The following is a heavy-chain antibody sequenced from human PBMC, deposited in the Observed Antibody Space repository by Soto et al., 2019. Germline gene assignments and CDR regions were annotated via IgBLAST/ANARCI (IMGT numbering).Heavy chain of an antibody. CDR1: GFTFSSDW. D-gene: IGHD3-10*01. V-gene: IGHV3-74*01. Sequence: PGGSLRLSCAASGFTFSSDWMHWFRQAPGKGLMWVSRIDNGGRTTTYADSVKGRFTISRDNTKNTLYLQMNGLRAEDTALYYCARWFTYGNFDYFDYWGQGTQVTVSS. J-gene: IGHJ4*02. CDR2: IDNGGRTT. CDR3: ARWFTYGNFDYFDY.